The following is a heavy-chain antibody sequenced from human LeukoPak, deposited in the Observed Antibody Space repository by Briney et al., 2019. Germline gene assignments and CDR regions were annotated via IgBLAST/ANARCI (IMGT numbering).Heavy chain of an antibody. V-gene: IGHV1-18*01. J-gene: IGHJ4*02. Sequence: GASVKVSCKASGYTFTSYGISWVRQAPGQGLEWMGWISAYNGNTNYAQKLQGRVTMTTDTSTSTAYMELRSLRSDDTAVYYCARGEDIVATADYDYVWGSYRAKELFDYWGQGTLVTVSS. CDR2: ISAYNGNT. CDR3: ARGEDIVATADYDYVWGSYRAKELFDY. D-gene: IGHD3-16*02. CDR1: GYTFTSYG.